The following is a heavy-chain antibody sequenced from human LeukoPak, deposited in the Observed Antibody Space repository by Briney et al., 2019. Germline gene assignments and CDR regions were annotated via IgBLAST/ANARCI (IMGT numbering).Heavy chain of an antibody. Sequence: SETLSLTCAVYGGSFSGYYWSWIRQPPGKGLEWIGEINHSGSTNYNPSLKSRVTISVDTSKNQFSLKLSSVTAADTAVYYCARGVVDYGDYVFDARPNWFDPWGQGTLVTVSS. J-gene: IGHJ5*02. D-gene: IGHD4-17*01. CDR1: GGSFSGYY. CDR2: INHSGST. V-gene: IGHV4-34*01. CDR3: ARGVVDYGDYVFDARPNWFDP.